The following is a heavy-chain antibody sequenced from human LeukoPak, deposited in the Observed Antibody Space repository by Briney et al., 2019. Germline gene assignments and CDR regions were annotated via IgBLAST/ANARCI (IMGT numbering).Heavy chain of an antibody. Sequence: SVKVSCKASGGTFSSYAISWVRQAPGQGLEWMGGIIPIFGTANYAQKFQGRVTVTTDESTSTAYMELRSLRSDDTAVYYCARRYRQGGFDPWGQGTLVTVSS. V-gene: IGHV1-69*05. J-gene: IGHJ5*02. CDR3: ARRYRQGGFDP. CDR2: IIPIFGTA. CDR1: GGTFSSYA. D-gene: IGHD3-16*02.